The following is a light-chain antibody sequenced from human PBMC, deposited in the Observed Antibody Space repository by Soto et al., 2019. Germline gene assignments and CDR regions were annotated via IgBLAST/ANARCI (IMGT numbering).Light chain of an antibody. V-gene: IGKV3-15*01. CDR3: QQYNNWPPKYT. J-gene: IGKJ2*01. Sequence: EIVMTQSPATLSVSPGERATPSCRASQSVSSNLAWYQQKPGQAPRLLIYGASTRATGIPARFSGSGSGTECTLTISSLQSEDFAVYYCQQYNNWPPKYTFGQGTKLEIK. CDR1: QSVSSN. CDR2: GAS.